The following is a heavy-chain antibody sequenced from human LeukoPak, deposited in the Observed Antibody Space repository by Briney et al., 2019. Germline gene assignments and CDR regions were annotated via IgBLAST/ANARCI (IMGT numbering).Heavy chain of an antibody. CDR2: IKQDGSEK. CDR3: ARDGGGSSGYYWGLGY. CDR1: GFTFSRYW. Sequence: GGSLRLSCAASGFTFSRYWMSWVRQAPGKGLEWVANIKQDGSEKYYVDSVKGRFTISRDNAKNSPYLQMNSLRAEDTAVYYCARDGGGSSGYYWGLGYWGQGTLVTVSS. D-gene: IGHD3-22*01. J-gene: IGHJ4*02. V-gene: IGHV3-7*01.